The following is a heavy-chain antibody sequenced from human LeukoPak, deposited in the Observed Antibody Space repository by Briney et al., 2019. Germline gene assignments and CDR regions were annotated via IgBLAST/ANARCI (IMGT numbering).Heavy chain of an antibody. J-gene: IGHJ4*02. CDR2: IKQDGGEK. D-gene: IGHD4-17*01. CDR1: GFTFSSHW. Sequence: GGSLRLSCTASGFTFSSHWMTWVRQPPGKGLEWVANIKQDGGEKYYVDSVKGRFTISRDNAKNSLYLQMNSLRAEDTAVYYCARLGARQVLDYWGQGTLVTVSS. V-gene: IGHV3-7*01. CDR3: ARLGARQVLDY.